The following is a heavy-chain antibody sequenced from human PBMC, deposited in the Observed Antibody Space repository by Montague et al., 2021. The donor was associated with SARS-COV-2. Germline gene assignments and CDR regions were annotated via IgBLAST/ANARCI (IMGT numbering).Heavy chain of an antibody. CDR1: GGSTSSYY. D-gene: IGHD3-22*01. J-gene: IGHJ4*02. Sequence: SETLSLTCTVSGGSTSSYYWNWIRQSPGKGLEWIGYVYYSGRTNYNPSLKSRVTISVDTSKNQFSLKLSSVTAADTAVYYCARGGGSGYRYYFDYWGQGSLVTVSS. CDR2: VYYSGRT. CDR3: ARGGGSGYRYYFDY. V-gene: IGHV4-59*01.